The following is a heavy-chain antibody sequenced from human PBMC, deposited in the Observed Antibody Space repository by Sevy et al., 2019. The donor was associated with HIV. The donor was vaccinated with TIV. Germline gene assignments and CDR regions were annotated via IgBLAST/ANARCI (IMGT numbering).Heavy chain of an antibody. D-gene: IGHD3-22*01. CDR3: ARVKDDSSGYRFDY. J-gene: IGHJ4*02. CDR2: IKQDGSEK. CDR1: GFTFSRYW. V-gene: IGHV3-7*01. Sequence: GGSLRLPCAASGFTFSRYWMCWVRQAPGRGLEWVANIKQDGSEKYYVDSVKGRFTISRDNAKNSLYLQMNSLRADDTAVYYCARVKDDSSGYRFDYWGQRTLVTVSS.